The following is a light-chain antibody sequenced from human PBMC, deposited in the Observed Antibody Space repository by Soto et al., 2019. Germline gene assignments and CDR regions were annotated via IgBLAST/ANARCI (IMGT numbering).Light chain of an antibody. CDR3: CSYAGSSLSKV. CDR1: SSDVGSYNL. CDR2: EVS. V-gene: IGLV2-23*02. Sequence: QSVLTQPASVSGSPGQSITLSCTGTSSDVGSYNLVSWYQQHPGKAPKLMIYEVSKRPSGVSNRFSGSKSGNTASLTISGLQAEDEADYYCCSYAGSSLSKVFGGGTKLTVL. J-gene: IGLJ3*02.